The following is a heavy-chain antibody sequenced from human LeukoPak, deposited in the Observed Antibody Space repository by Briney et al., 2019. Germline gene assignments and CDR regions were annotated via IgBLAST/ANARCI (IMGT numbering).Heavy chain of an antibody. CDR3: ARVDYYDNSGQFDY. Sequence: AAXVKVSCKASGYTFTGYYMHWVRQAPGQGLEWMGRINPNSGGTNYAQKFQGRVTMTRDTSISTAYMELSRLRSDDTAVYYCARVDYYDNSGQFDYWGQGTLVTVSS. CDR2: INPNSGGT. D-gene: IGHD3-22*01. V-gene: IGHV1-2*06. CDR1: GYTFTGYY. J-gene: IGHJ4*02.